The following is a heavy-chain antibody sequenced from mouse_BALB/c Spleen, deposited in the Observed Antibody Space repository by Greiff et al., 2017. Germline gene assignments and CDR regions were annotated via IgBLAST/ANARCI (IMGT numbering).Heavy chain of an antibody. CDR1: GFSLTSYG. CDR3: ARDRNRLGSVDY. J-gene: IGHJ4*01. D-gene: IGHD2-14*01. Sequence: VQLQQSGPGLVAPSQSLSITCTVSGFSLTSYGVHWVRQPPGKGLEWLGVIWAGGSTNYNSALMSRLSISKDNSKSQVFVKMNSLQTDDTAMNYCARDRNRLGSVDYWGQGTSVTVSS. CDR2: IWAGGST. V-gene: IGHV2-9*02.